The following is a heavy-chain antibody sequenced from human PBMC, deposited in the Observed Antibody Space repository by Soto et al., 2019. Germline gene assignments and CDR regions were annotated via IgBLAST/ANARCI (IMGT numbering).Heavy chain of an antibody. V-gene: IGHV1-2*02. D-gene: IGHD2-8*02. Sequence: AASVKVSCKASRYTFTDYYTHWVRQAPGQGLEWMGWINPNSGDTNFAQRFQGRVTMTWDTSISTAHMELSRLTSDDPAVYYCARRRRLLSWFYYALDVWGQGSTVTVSS. CDR1: RYTFTDYY. J-gene: IGHJ6*02. CDR2: INPNSGDT. CDR3: ARRRRLLSWFYYALDV.